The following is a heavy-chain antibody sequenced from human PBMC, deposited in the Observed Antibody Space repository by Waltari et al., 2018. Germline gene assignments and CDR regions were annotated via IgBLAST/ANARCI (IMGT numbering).Heavy chain of an antibody. CDR1: GGSIRRGNYY. CDR3: ARGLSQYGATTGFDY. J-gene: IGHJ4*02. V-gene: IGHV4-61*02. D-gene: IGHD3-9*01. CDR2: VFNSGNT. Sequence: QVQLQESGPGLVKPSQTLSLTCTVSGGSIRRGNYYWSWIRQPAGKGLEWIGHVFNSGNTNSNPSLKSRVTISADTSKNQFSLTLKSVTAADTALYFCARGLSQYGATTGFDYWGQGTRVSVSS.